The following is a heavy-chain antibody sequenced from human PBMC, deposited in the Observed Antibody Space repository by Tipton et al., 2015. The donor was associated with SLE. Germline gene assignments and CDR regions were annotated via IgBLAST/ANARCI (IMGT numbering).Heavy chain of an antibody. V-gene: IGHV4-39*01. Sequence: LRLSCTVSGGSISSSAYYWAWIRQPPGKGLECIGTVYYSGSTYYNPSLKRRVTISVDTSENQFALRLSSVTAADTAVYYCARHLHYGDYGYFDLWGRGTLVTVSS. CDR2: VYYSGST. CDR3: ARHLHYGDYGYFDL. CDR1: GGSISSSAYY. J-gene: IGHJ2*01. D-gene: IGHD4-17*01.